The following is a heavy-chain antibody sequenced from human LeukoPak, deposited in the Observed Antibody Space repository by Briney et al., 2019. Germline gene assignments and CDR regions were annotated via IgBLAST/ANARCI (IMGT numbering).Heavy chain of an antibody. Sequence: SVKVSCKASGGTFSSYAISWVRQAPGQGLEWMGVIIPIFGTANYAQKFQGRVTITADKSTSTAYMELRSLRSDDTAVYYCADYGSGSELPFWGQGTLVTVSS. CDR3: ADYGSGSELPF. CDR2: IIPIFGTA. V-gene: IGHV1-69*06. CDR1: GGTFSSYA. D-gene: IGHD3-10*01. J-gene: IGHJ4*02.